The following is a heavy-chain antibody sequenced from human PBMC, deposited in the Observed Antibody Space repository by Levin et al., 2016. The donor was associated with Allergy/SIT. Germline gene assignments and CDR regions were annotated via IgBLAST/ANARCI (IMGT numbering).Heavy chain of an antibody. D-gene: IGHD4-17*01. V-gene: IGHV1-2*02. CDR3: ARAHPNYGDYVAAMDV. Sequence: ASVKVSCKTSGYTFTDYYLHWVRQAPGQGLEWMGWINPKSGATSFAQKFQGRVTMTRDTSIATAYMELRRLRFDDSAVYYCARAHPNYGDYVAAMDVWGQGTTVTVSS. CDR1: GYTFTDYY. CDR2: INPKSGAT. J-gene: IGHJ6*02.